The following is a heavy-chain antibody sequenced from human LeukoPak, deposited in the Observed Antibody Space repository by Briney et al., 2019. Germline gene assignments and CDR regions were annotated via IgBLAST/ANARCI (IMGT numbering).Heavy chain of an antibody. CDR3: ARSEYSYYGIDV. CDR1: GGSISSYY. Sequence: SDTLSLTCTVSGGSISSYYWSWIRQPPGKGLEWIGYIYYSGSTNYNPSLKSRVTISVDTSKNQFSLKLSSVTAADTAVYYCARSEYSYYGIDVWGQGTTVTVSS. J-gene: IGHJ6*02. V-gene: IGHV4-59*07. CDR2: IYYSGST.